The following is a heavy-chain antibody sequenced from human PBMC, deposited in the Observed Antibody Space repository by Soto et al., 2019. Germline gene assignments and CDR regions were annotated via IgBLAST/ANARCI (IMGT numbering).Heavy chain of an antibody. D-gene: IGHD3-16*01. Sequence: VQLVESGGGVVQPGRSLRLSCAASGFTFSTYGMHWVRQAPAKGLEWVAIISYDGSNKYYADSVKGRFTISRDNAKDTLYLEMNSLRPEDTAVYYCAKDWEEITYRFDPWGQGTLVTVSS. CDR2: ISYDGSNK. CDR1: GFTFSTYG. J-gene: IGHJ5*02. V-gene: IGHV3-30*18. CDR3: AKDWEEITYRFDP.